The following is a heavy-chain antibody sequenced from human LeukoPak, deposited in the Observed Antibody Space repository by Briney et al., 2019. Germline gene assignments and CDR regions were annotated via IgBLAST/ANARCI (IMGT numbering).Heavy chain of an antibody. CDR2: IYSGGNT. Sequence: GGSLRLSCAASGFTVSSNYMSWVRQAPGKGLEWVSVIYSGGNTYYADSVKGRFTISRDNSKNTVYLQMISLRAEDTAVYYCAREGEHYVGVEYYYYGMDVWGQGTTVTVSS. CDR1: GFTVSSNY. J-gene: IGHJ6*02. V-gene: IGHV3-66*01. CDR3: AREGEHYVGVEYYYYGMDV. D-gene: IGHD1-26*01.